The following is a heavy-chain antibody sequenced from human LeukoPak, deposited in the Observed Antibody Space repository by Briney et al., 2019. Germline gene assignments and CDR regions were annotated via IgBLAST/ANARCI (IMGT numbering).Heavy chain of an antibody. J-gene: IGHJ4*02. CDR2: ISGSGGST. Sequence: PGGSLRLSCAASGFTFSSYGMSWVRQAPGKGLEWVSAISGSGGSTYYADSVKGQFTISRDNSKNTLYLQMNSLRDEDTAVYYCANLGPPGRDHYLESWGQGTLVTVSS. CDR3: ANLGPPGRDHYLES. D-gene: IGHD5-24*01. CDR1: GFTFSSYG. V-gene: IGHV3-23*01.